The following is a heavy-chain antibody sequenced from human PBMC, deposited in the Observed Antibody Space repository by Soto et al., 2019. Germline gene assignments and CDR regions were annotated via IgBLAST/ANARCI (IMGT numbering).Heavy chain of an antibody. CDR2: IYYSGST. J-gene: IGHJ4*02. V-gene: IGHV4-31*03. CDR3: ARQGYRYGQGLDY. D-gene: IGHD5-18*01. Sequence: SLSVTCTVPVGSVSSGNYYWSWILQHPGKGLEWIGYIYYSGSTYYNPSLKSRVTISVDTSKKQFSLKLNSVTAADTAVYYCARQGYRYGQGLDYWGQGTLVTVSS. CDR1: VGSVSSGNYY.